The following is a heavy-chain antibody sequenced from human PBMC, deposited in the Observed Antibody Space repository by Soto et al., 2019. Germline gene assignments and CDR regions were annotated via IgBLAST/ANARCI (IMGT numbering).Heavy chain of an antibody. D-gene: IGHD3-10*01. J-gene: IGHJ4*02. CDR2: ISSSSSYI. CDR3: AREYYYGSGSYSLPIDY. CDR1: GFTFSSYS. Sequence: GGSLRLSCAASGFTFSSYSMNWVRQAPGKGLEWVSSISSSSSYIYYADSVKGRFTISRDNAKNSLYLQMNSLRAEDTAVYYCAREYYYGSGSYSLPIDYWGQGTLVTVSS. V-gene: IGHV3-21*01.